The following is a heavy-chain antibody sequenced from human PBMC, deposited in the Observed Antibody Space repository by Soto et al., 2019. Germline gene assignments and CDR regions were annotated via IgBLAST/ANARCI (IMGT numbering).Heavy chain of an antibody. D-gene: IGHD6-13*01. J-gene: IGHJ3*02. CDR3: ARSLWKQLDPDDAFDI. CDR1: GYTFTSYG. CDR2: ISASNGNT. V-gene: IGHV1-18*01. Sequence: QVQLVQSGAEVKKPGASVKVSCKASGYTFTSYGISWVRQAPGQGLEWMGWISASNGNTNYAQKLQGRVTMTTDTSTSTAYMELRSLRSDDTAVYYCARSLWKQLDPDDAFDIWGQGTMVTVSS.